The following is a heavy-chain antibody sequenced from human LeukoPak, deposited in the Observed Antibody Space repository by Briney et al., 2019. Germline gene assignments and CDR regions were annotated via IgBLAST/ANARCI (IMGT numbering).Heavy chain of an antibody. V-gene: IGHV1-2*02. D-gene: IGHD5-24*01. J-gene: IGHJ3*02. CDR2: INPNSGGT. CDR1: GYTFTGYY. CDR3: ARVQLSRFDAFDI. Sequence: ASVKVSCKASGYTFTGYYMHWVRQAPGQGLEWMGWINPNSGGTNYAQKFQSRVTMTRDTSISTAYMELSRLRSDDTAAYYCARVQLSRFDAFDIWGQGTMVTVSS.